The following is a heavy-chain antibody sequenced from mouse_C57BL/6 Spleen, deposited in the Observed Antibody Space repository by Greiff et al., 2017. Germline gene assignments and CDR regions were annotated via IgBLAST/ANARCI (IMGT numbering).Heavy chain of an antibody. J-gene: IGHJ4*01. CDR2: IYPGSGST. CDR1: GYTFTSYW. Sequence: QVQLQQPGAELVKPGASVKMSCKASGYTFTSYWITWVKQRPGQGLEWIGDIYPGSGSTNYNEKFKSKATLTVDTSSSTAYMQLSSLTSEDSAVYYSARRGYDYDEGGYAMCYWGQGTSVTVSS. CDR3: ARRGYDYDEGGYAMCY. D-gene: IGHD2-4*01. V-gene: IGHV1-55*01.